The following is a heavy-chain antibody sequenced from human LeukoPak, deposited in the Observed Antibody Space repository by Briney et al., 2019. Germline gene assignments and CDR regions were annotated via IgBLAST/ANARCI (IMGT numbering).Heavy chain of an antibody. CDR3: AVDSSGYYWYFDY. CDR1: GGTFSSYA. V-gene: IGHV1-69*04. Sequence: VASVKVSCKASGGTFSSYAISWVRQAPGQGLEWMGRIIPIPGIANYAQKFQGRVTITADKSTSTAYMELSSLRSEDTAVYYCAVDSSGYYWYFDYWGQGTLVTVSS. D-gene: IGHD3-22*01. J-gene: IGHJ4*02. CDR2: IIPIPGIA.